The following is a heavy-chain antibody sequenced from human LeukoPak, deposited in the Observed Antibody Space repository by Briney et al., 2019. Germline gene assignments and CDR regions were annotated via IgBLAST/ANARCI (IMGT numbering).Heavy chain of an antibody. Sequence: SVKVSCKASGGTFSSYAISWVRQAPGQGLEWMGRIIPILGIVNYAQKFQGRVTITADKSTSTAYMELSSLRSEDTAVYYCARSYYYDSSGYPPNFDYWGQGTLVTVSS. D-gene: IGHD3-22*01. J-gene: IGHJ4*02. CDR1: GGTFSSYA. CDR3: ARSYYYDSSGYPPNFDY. V-gene: IGHV1-69*04. CDR2: IIPILGIV.